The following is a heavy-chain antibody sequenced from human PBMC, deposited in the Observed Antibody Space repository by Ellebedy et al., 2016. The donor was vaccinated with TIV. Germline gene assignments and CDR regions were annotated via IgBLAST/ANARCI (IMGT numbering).Heavy chain of an antibody. Sequence: GESLKISCAASGFTFISYGMHWVRQAPVKGLEPVAVISYDGSNKYYADSVNGRFTISRENSKNTLYLQMNSLRVEDTAVYYCAREGGRWYGYGMDIWGQGTTVTVSS. CDR3: AREGGRWYGYGMDI. J-gene: IGHJ6*02. D-gene: IGHD6-13*01. V-gene: IGHV3-30*03. CDR2: ISYDGSNK. CDR1: GFTFISYG.